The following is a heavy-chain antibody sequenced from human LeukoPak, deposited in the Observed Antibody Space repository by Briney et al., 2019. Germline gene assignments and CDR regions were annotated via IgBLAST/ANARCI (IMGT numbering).Heavy chain of an antibody. D-gene: IGHD4-17*01. CDR1: GFTFSDYY. CDR2: ISSSSQT. CDR3: ARDGTATNYFYYGMDV. J-gene: IGHJ6*04. Sequence: GGSLRLSCAASGFTFSDYYMSWIRQAPGKGVEWVSHISSSSQTNYADSVKGRFTISRDNAKNSLYLQMHSLRAEDTAVYYCARDGTATNYFYYGMDVWGKGITVTVSS. V-gene: IGHV3-11*06.